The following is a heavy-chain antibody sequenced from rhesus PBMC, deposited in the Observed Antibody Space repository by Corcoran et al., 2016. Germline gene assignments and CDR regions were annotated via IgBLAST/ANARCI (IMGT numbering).Heavy chain of an antibody. D-gene: IGHD5-30*01. CDR2: IYWNDSK. CDR1: GFSISTTGTG. V-gene: IGHV2-95*01. Sequence: QVTLKESGPALVKPTQTLTLTCTFSGFSISTTGTGVGWIRQLPGKALEWLASIYWNDSKYYSTSLKSRLTISKDTSKNQVVLTMTNLDPVDTATYYCARGGGYSGYTDYFDYWGQGVLVTVSS. J-gene: IGHJ4*01. CDR3: ARGGGYSGYTDYFDY.